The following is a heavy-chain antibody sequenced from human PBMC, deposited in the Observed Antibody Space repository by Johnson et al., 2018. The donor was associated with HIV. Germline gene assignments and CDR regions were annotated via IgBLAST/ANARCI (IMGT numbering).Heavy chain of an antibody. V-gene: IGHV3-20*04. CDR2: INWNGGST. Sequence: VQLVESGGGLVQPGGSLRLSCAASGFTFSSYAMSWVRQAPGKGLEWVSGINWNGGSTGYADSVKGRFTISRDNAKNSLYLQMNSLRAEDTAVYYCARDPLTAARWGPMNGGAFDIWGQGTMVTVSS. CDR3: ARDPLTAARWGPMNGGAFDI. D-gene: IGHD6-6*01. CDR1: GFTFSSYA. J-gene: IGHJ3*02.